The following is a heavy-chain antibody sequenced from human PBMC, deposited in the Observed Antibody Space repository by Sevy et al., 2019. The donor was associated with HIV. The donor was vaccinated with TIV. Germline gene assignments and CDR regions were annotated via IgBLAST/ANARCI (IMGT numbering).Heavy chain of an antibody. CDR2: IWNDGSNK. CDR1: GFTFSHYG. Sequence: GGSLRLSCAASGFTFSHYGMQWVRQAPGKGLEWVALIWNDGSNKYYADSVKGRFTTSRDNSSNKLFLQMNSLRAEDTAVYYCARDVRGEGIRPGDLDYWGQGTLVTVSS. V-gene: IGHV3-33*01. D-gene: IGHD3-10*02. CDR3: ARDVRGEGIRPGDLDY. J-gene: IGHJ4*02.